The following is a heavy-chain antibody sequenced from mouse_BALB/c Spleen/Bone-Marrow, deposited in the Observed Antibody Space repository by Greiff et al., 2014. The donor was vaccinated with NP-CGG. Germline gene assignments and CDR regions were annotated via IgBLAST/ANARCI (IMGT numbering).Heavy chain of an antibody. J-gene: IGHJ3*01. V-gene: IGHV14-3*02. CDR1: GFNIKDTY. CDR3: ARDGNWPFAY. D-gene: IGHD4-1*01. Sequence: DVQLVESGAELVKPGASVKLSCTASGFNIKDTYMYWVKQRPEQGLEWIGRIDPANGNTKYDPKFQDKATITADTSSSTAYMQLSSLASEDSALYYCARDGNWPFAYWGQGTLVTVSA. CDR2: IDPANGNT.